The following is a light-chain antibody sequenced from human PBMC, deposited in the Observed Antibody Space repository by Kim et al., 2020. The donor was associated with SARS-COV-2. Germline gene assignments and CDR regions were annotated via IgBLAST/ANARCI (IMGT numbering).Light chain of an antibody. CDR2: QDT. Sequence: VSPGKTASITCSGDKLGDKYVCWYQQKPGQSPVLVIYQDTKRSSGIPERFSGSNSGNTATLTISGTQAMDEADYYCQAWDSSTHVVFGGGTQLTVL. CDR1: KLGDKY. V-gene: IGLV3-1*01. J-gene: IGLJ2*01. CDR3: QAWDSSTHVV.